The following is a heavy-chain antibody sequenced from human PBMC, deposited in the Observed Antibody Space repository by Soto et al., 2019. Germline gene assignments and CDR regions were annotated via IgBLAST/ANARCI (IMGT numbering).Heavy chain of an antibody. J-gene: IGHJ4*02. CDR2: VNPILSMS. V-gene: IGHV1-69*04. CDR1: GDTFSFYS. Sequence: QVQLVQSGAEVKRPGSSVKVSCKASGDTFSFYSINWVRQAPGLGLEWMGRVNPILSMSNYAQRFQGRVTXPXDXXTSTAYMKLSGLRSEDTAMYYCATSYGSGYRAFDYWGQGALVTVSS. CDR3: ATSYGSGYRAFDY. D-gene: IGHD3-10*01.